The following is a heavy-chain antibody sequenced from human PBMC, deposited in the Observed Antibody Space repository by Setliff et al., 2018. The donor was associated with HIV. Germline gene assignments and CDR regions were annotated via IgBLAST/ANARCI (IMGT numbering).Heavy chain of an antibody. CDR3: ARAAYGSSWYVGTKDYYYYYMDV. Sequence: PSETLSLTCTVSGGSISSYYWSWIRQPPGKGLEWIGYIYYSGSTNYNPSLKSRVTISVDTSKNQFSLKLSSVTAADTAVYYCARAAYGSSWYVGTKDYYYYYMDVWGKGTTVTVSS. CDR2: IYYSGST. CDR1: GGSISSYY. D-gene: IGHD6-13*01. V-gene: IGHV4-59*01. J-gene: IGHJ6*03.